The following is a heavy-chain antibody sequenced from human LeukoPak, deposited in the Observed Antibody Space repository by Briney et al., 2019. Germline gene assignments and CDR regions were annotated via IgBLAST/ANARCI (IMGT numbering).Heavy chain of an antibody. V-gene: IGHV3-23*01. J-gene: IGHJ4*02. CDR1: GFTFSSYA. D-gene: IGHD6-13*01. Sequence: GGSLRHSCAASGFTFSSYAMSWVRQAPGKGLEWVSAISGRGGSTYYADSVKGRFTISRDNSKNTLYLQMNSLRAEDTAVYYCAKEGSSWFYYFDYWGQGTLVTVSS. CDR2: ISGRGGST. CDR3: AKEGSSWFYYFDY.